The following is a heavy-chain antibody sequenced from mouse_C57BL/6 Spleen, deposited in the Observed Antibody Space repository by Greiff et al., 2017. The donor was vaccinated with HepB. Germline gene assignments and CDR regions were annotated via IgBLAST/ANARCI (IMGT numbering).Heavy chain of an antibody. D-gene: IGHD2-5*01. Sequence: QVQLKQPGAELVRPGTSVKLSCKASGYTFTSYWMHWVKQRPGQGLEWIGVIDPSDSYTNYNQKFKGKATLTVDTSSSTAYMQLSSLTSEDSAVYYCARRGGSNSGYAMDYWGQGTSVTVSS. J-gene: IGHJ4*01. CDR1: GYTFTSYW. CDR2: IDPSDSYT. CDR3: ARRGGSNSGYAMDY. V-gene: IGHV1-59*01.